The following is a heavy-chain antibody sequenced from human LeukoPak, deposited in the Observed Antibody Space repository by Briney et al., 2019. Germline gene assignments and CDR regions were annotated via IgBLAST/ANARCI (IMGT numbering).Heavy chain of an antibody. D-gene: IGHD6-13*01. CDR1: GCTFSNHS. CDR2: ISWTLTTI. CDR3: SRSPIAGPGIGGNWFDS. Sequence: GESLSLSCAAAGCTFSNHSVSWVRQAPGKGLEWISYISWTLTTIYYADSVKCRFTISRDNGKNSLYLQMNNLRGEDTAVYYGSRSPIAGPGIGGNWFDSWGQGTLVTVSS. J-gene: IGHJ5*01. V-gene: IGHV3-48*01.